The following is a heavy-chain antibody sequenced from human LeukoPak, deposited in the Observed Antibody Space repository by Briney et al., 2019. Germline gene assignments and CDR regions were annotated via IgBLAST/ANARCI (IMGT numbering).Heavy chain of an antibody. Sequence: PGGSLRLSCAASGFTFSSYVMSWVRQVPGKGLEWVSAISGSGGSTYYADSVKGRFTISRDNSKNTLYLQMNSLRAEDTAVYYCAKSPSLAVAGFDYWGQGTLVTVSS. CDR1: GFTFSSYV. V-gene: IGHV3-23*01. J-gene: IGHJ4*02. D-gene: IGHD6-19*01. CDR2: ISGSGGST. CDR3: AKSPSLAVAGFDY.